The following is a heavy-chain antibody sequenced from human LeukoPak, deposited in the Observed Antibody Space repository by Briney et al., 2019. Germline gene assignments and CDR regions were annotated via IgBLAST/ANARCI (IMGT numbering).Heavy chain of an antibody. D-gene: IGHD5-24*01. V-gene: IGHV3-48*01. CDR1: GFTFDYFA. CDR3: ARDGYNWADL. CDR2: ISRISTAI. J-gene: IGHJ5*02. Sequence: GGSLRLSCAASGFTFDYFAMSWVRQTPGQGREWIAYISRISTAIQYADPVKGRFTISRDNGENSLFLQMNSLRVEDTALYYCARDGYNWADLWGQGTLVTVSS.